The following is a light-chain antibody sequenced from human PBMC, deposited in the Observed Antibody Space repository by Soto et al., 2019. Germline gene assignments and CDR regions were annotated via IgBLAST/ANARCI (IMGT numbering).Light chain of an antibody. J-gene: IGKJ1*01. CDR2: AAS. V-gene: IGKV1-6*01. CDR1: QGIRND. Sequence: AIQMTQSPSCLSASVGDRDTITCRASQGIRNDLGWYQQKPGKAPKLLIYAASSLQSGVPSRFSGSGSGTDFTLTISSLQPEDFATYYCLQDYNYPWTFGQGTKEEIK. CDR3: LQDYNYPWT.